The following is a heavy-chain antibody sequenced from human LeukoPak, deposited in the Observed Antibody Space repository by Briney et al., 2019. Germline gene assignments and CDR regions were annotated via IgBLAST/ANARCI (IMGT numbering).Heavy chain of an antibody. Sequence: PSETLSLTCAVYGGSFSGYYWSWIRQPPGKGLKWIGEINHSGSTNYNPSLKSRVTISVDTSKNQFSLKLSSVTAADTAVYYCARGPIVVVPAAIGFDPWGQGTLVTVSS. CDR2: INHSGST. CDR1: GGSFSGYY. D-gene: IGHD2-2*01. CDR3: ARGPIVVVPAAIGFDP. V-gene: IGHV4-34*01. J-gene: IGHJ5*02.